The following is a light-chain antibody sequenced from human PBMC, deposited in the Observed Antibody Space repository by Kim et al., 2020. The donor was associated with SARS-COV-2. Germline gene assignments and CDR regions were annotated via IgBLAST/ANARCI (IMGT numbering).Light chain of an antibody. V-gene: IGKV3-11*01. J-gene: IGKJ2*01. Sequence: SLSPGERAPLSCRASQGVSSYLAWYQQKPGQAPRLLIYDASNRATGIPARFSGSGSGTDFTLTISSLEPEDFAVYYCQQRSNWPRTFGQGTKLEI. CDR1: QGVSSY. CDR2: DAS. CDR3: QQRSNWPRT.